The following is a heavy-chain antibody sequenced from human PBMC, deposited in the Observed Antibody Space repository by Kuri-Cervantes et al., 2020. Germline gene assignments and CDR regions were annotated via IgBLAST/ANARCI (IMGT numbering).Heavy chain of an antibody. CDR2: IYYSGST. CDR3: ARDPGYSSGWWGYFDY. D-gene: IGHD6-19*01. CDR1: GGSISSYY. V-gene: IGHV4-59*01. Sequence: SETLSLTCTVSGGSISSYYWSWIRQPPGKGLEWIGYIYYSGSTNYNPSLKSRVTISVDTSKNQFSLKLSSVTAADTAVYYCARDPGYSSGWWGYFDYWGQGTLVTVSS. J-gene: IGHJ4*02.